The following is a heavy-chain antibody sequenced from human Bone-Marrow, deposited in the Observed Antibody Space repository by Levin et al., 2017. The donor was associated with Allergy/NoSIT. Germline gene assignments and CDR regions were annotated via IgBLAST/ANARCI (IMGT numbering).Heavy chain of an antibody. V-gene: IGHV3-23*01. D-gene: IGHD1-7*01. CDR1: GFTFNSYA. J-gene: IGHJ4*02. CDR2: ISGGGGTT. CDR3: AKDVSLTGTMDY. Sequence: GGSLRLSCAASGFTFNSYAMYWVRQAPGKWLEWVSVISGGGGTTDYADSVKGRFTMSRDNSKNTVYLEMNSLRAEDTAVYYCAKDVSLTGTMDYWGQGTVVTVSP.